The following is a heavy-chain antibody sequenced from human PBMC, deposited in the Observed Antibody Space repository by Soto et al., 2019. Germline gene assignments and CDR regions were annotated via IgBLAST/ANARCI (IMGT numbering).Heavy chain of an antibody. CDR3: ARDGGGSGWYGDFDY. CDR1: GFTFSSYG. V-gene: IGHV3-33*01. Sequence: QVQLVESGGGVVQPGRSLRLSCAASGFTFSSYGMHWVRQAPGKGLEWVAVIWYDGSNKYYADSVKGRFTISRDNSKNTLDLQMNSLRAEDTAVYYCARDGGGSGWYGDFDYWGQGTLVTVSS. CDR2: IWYDGSNK. J-gene: IGHJ4*02. D-gene: IGHD6-19*01.